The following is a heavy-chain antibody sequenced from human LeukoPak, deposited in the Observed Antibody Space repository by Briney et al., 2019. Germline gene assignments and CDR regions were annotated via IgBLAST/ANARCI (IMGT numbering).Heavy chain of an antibody. CDR3: AKVGDYYGEDY. CDR2: LSSGEST. CDR1: GFTLSSYT. Sequence: GGSLRLSCAASGFTLSSYTMSWVRQAPGQGLEWVSLLSSGESTYYADSVKGRFTISRGNSKNTLYLQIDRLRAEDTAVYYCAKVGDYYGEDYWGQGTLVTVSS. V-gene: IGHV3-23*01. J-gene: IGHJ4*02. D-gene: IGHD4-17*01.